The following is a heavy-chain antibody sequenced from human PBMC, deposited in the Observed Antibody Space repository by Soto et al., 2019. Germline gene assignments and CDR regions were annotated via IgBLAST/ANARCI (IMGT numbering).Heavy chain of an antibody. V-gene: IGHV5-10-1*01. D-gene: IGHD2-15*01. CDR2: IDPGDSNT. CDR3: ARQGGYYYYGMDV. CDR1: GYSFNTFW. Sequence: GESLKISCKTSGYSFNTFWISWVRQVPGKGLEWMGRIDPGDSNTNYSPSFQGHVTLSVDKSIGTAYLQWSSLKASNTAIYYCARQGGYYYYGMDVWGQGTAVTVSS. J-gene: IGHJ6*02.